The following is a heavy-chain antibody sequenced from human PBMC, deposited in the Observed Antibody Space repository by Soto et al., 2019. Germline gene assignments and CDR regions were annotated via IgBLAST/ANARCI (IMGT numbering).Heavy chain of an antibody. Sequence: ASVKVSCKASGYTFTRYYMHWVRQAPGQGLEWMGIINPTGGATTYAQKFQGRVTMTRDTSTSTVYMELSSLRSDDTAMYYCARGEEIAIYGMDVWGKGTTVTISS. CDR3: ARGEEIAIYGMDV. CDR1: GYTFTRYY. V-gene: IGHV1-46*01. J-gene: IGHJ6*04. CDR2: INPTGGAT.